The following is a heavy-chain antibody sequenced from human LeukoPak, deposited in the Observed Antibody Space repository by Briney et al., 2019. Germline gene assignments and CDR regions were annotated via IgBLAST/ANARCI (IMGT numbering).Heavy chain of an antibody. Sequence: SGGSLRLSCAASGFTFSSYAMHWVRQAPGKGLEWVSAIPCNGSNTSYADSVKGRFTISRDRSKNTLYLQMNSLRAEDTAVYYCAKDETYYYDSSGGRFDYWGQGTLVTVSS. J-gene: IGHJ4*02. CDR3: AKDETYYYDSSGGRFDY. D-gene: IGHD3-22*01. CDR2: IPCNGSNT. V-gene: IGHV3-23*01. CDR1: GFTFSSYA.